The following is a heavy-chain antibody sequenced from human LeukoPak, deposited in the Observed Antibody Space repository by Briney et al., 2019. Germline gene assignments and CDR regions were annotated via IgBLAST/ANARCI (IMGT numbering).Heavy chain of an antibody. CDR2: INPNSGGT. V-gene: IGHV1-2*02. Sequence: ASVKVSCKASGYTFTGNYMHWVRQAPGQGLEWMGWINPNSGGTNYAQKFQGRVTMTRDTSISTAYMELSRLRSDDTAVYYCARDRRFGELGDYWGQGTLVTVSS. D-gene: IGHD3-10*01. J-gene: IGHJ4*02. CDR1: GYTFTGNY. CDR3: ARDRRFGELGDY.